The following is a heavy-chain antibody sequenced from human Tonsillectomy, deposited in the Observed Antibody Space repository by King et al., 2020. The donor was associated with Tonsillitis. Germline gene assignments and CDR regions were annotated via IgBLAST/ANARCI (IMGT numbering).Heavy chain of an antibody. CDR2: ISYDGSNK. CDR3: ARGGGYSGYGYGDY. Sequence: QVQLVESGGGVVQPGRSLRLSCAASGFPFSSYAMHWVRQAPGKGLEWVAVISYDGSNKYYADSVKGRFTISRDNSKNTLYLQMNSLRAEDTAVYYCARGGGYSGYGYGDYWGEGTLVTVSS. V-gene: IGHV3-30-3*01. J-gene: IGHJ4*02. D-gene: IGHD5-12*01. CDR1: GFPFSSYA.